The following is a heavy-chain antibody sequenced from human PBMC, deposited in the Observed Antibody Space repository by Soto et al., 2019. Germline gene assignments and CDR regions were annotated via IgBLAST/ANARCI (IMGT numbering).Heavy chain of an antibody. D-gene: IGHD4-4*01. J-gene: IGHJ6*02. CDR2: IYSGGST. CDR1: GFTVSSNY. V-gene: IGHV3-53*02. CDR3: ARDLRLGQSPKMTTGLYYYGMDV. Sequence: EVQLVETGGGLIQPGGSLRLSCAASGFTVSSNYMSWVRQAPGKGLEWVSVIYSGGSTYYADSVKGRFTISRDNSKNTLYLQMNSLRAEDTAVYYCARDLRLGQSPKMTTGLYYYGMDVWGQGTTVTVSS.